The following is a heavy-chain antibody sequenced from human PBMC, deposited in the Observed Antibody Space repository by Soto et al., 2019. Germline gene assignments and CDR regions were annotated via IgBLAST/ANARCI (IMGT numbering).Heavy chain of an antibody. Sequence: QVQLVQSGAEVQKPGSSVKVSCKASGGTFSSYAISWVRQAPGQGLEWMGGIIPIFGTANYAQKFQGRVTITADESTSTAYMELSSLRSEDTAVYYCAGSPIYCSSTSCYNNWFDPWGQGTLVTVSS. CDR1: GGTFSSYA. V-gene: IGHV1-69*01. CDR2: IIPIFGTA. CDR3: AGSPIYCSSTSCYNNWFDP. D-gene: IGHD2-2*02. J-gene: IGHJ5*02.